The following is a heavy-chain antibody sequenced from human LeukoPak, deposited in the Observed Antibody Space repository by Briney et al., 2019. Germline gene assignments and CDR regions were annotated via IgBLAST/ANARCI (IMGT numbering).Heavy chain of an antibody. CDR1: GGSISSGGYY. V-gene: IGHV4-31*03. CDR2: IYYSGST. J-gene: IGHJ4*02. CDR3: ARSWVTGTTDY. Sequence: SQTLSLTCTVSGGSISSGGYYWSWIRQQPGKGLEWIGYIYYSGSTYYNPSLKSRVTISVDTSKNQFSLKLSSVTAADTAVYYCARSWVTGTTDYWGQGTLVTVSS. D-gene: IGHD1-1*01.